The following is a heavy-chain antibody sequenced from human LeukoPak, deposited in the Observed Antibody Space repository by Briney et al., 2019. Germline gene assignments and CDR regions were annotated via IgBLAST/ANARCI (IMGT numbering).Heavy chain of an antibody. CDR1: GGSFSGYY. J-gene: IGHJ5*02. CDR2: INHSGST. Sequence: SETLSLTCAVYGGSFSGYYWSWIRQPPGKGLEWIGEINHSGSTNYNPSLKSRVTISVDTSKNQFSLKLSSVTAADTAVYYCARGLRVYAIRGAWFDPWGQETLVTVSS. V-gene: IGHV4-34*01. D-gene: IGHD2-8*01. CDR3: ARGLRVYAIRGAWFDP.